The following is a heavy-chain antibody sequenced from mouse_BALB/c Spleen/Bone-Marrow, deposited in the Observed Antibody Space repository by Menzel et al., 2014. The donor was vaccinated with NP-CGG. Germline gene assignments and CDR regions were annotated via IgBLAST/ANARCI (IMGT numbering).Heavy chain of an antibody. CDR2: INPYNGDP. CDR1: GYSFXGYF. V-gene: IGHV1-37*01. D-gene: IGHD2-4*01. CDR3: GRGNYDYDSWFGY. J-gene: IGHJ3*01. Sequence: EVQGVESGPELVKPGASVKISCKASGYSFXGYFMNWMKQSHGKSLEWIGRINPYNGDPFYNQKFKGKATLTVDKSSSTAHMELLSLTSEDSAVYYCGRGNYDYDSWFGYWGQGTLATVSA.